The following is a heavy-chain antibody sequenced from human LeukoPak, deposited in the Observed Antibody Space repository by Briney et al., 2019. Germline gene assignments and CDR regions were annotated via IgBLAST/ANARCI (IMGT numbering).Heavy chain of an antibody. CDR2: IKQDGSEK. D-gene: IGHD3-16*02. J-gene: IGHJ4*02. CDR1: GFTFSTYW. Sequence: PGGSLRLSCAASGFTFSTYWMIWVRQAPGKGLEWVANIKQDGSEKYYVDSVKGRFTISRDNAKNSLYLQMNSLRAEDTAVYYCARAVDDYVWGSYRPPGHWGQETLVTVSS. V-gene: IGHV3-7*05. CDR3: ARAVDDYVWGSYRPPGH.